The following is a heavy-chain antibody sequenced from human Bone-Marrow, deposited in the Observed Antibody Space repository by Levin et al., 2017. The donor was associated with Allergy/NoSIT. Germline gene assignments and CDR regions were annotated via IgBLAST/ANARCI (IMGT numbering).Heavy chain of an antibody. Sequence: SETLSLTCTVSGGSISSYYWSWIRQPPGKGLEWIGYIYYSGSTNYNPSLKSRVTISVDTSKNQFSLKLSSVTAADTAVYYCARLGYSYDEGKSEYFQHWGQGTLVTVSS. CDR2: IYYSGST. J-gene: IGHJ1*01. CDR1: GGSISSYY. D-gene: IGHD5-18*01. V-gene: IGHV4-59*01. CDR3: ARLGYSYDEGKSEYFQH.